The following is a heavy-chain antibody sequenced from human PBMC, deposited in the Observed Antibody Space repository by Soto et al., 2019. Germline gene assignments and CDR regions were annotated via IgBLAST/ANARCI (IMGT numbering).Heavy chain of an antibody. CDR2: IYYSGST. J-gene: IGHJ4*02. V-gene: IGHV4-30-4*01. CDR3: ATTRNLPGTYYFAY. Sequence: PSETLSLTCTVSGGSISSGDYYWSWIRQPPGKGLEWIGYIYYSGSTYYNPSLKSRVTISVDTSKNQFSLKLSSVTAADTAVYYCATTRNLPGTYYFAYWGQGTLVTVSS. D-gene: IGHD1-1*01. CDR1: GGSISSGDYY.